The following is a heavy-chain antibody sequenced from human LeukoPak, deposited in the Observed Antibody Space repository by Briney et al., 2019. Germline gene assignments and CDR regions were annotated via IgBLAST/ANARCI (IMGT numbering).Heavy chain of an antibody. CDR2: IYYSGST. V-gene: IGHV4-39*01. J-gene: IGHJ4*02. D-gene: IGHD2-15*01. Sequence: KASETLSLTCTVSGGSISSYYWSWIRQPPGKGLEWIGSIYYSGSTYYNPSLKSRVTISVDTSKNQFSLKLSSVTAADTAVYYCASLGYCSGGSCYSWGQGTLVTVSS. CDR3: ASLGYCSGGSCYS. CDR1: GGSISSYY.